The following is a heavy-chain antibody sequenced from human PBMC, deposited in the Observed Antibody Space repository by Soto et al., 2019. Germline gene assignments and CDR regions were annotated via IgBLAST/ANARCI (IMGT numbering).Heavy chain of an antibody. Sequence: QLQLQESGSGLVKPSQTLSLTCAVSGGSISSGGYSWSWIRQPPGKGLEWIGYIYHSGSTYYNPSLKSRVTISVDRSKNQFSLKLSSVTAADTAVYYCARSIGYCSSTSCLNYYYGMDVWGQGTTVTVSS. CDR2: IYHSGST. J-gene: IGHJ6*02. V-gene: IGHV4-30-2*01. CDR3: ARSIGYCSSTSCLNYYYGMDV. CDR1: GGSISSGGYS. D-gene: IGHD2-2*01.